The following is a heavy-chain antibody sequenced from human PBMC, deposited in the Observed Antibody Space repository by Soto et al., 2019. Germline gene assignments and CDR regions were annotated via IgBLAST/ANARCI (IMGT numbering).Heavy chain of an antibody. J-gene: IGHJ3*02. CDR1: GFTFSSYA. D-gene: IGHD5-12*01. V-gene: IGHV3-23*01. CDR2: ISGSGGST. CDR3: AKAVVAPSDAFDI. Sequence: GGSLRLSCAASGFTFSSYAMSWVRQAPGKGLEWVSAISGSGGSTYYADSVKGRFTISRDNSKNTLYLQMNSLRAEDTAVYYCAKAVVAPSDAFDIWGQRTMVTVSS.